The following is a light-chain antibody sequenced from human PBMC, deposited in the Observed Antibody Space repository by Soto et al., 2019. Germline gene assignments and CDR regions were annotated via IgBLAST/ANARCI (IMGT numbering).Light chain of an antibody. Sequence: EIVLTQSPGTLSLSPGERATLSGRASQSVSNNYLAWYQQKPGQAPMLLIYGASSSVTGIPDRFSGSGSGTDFTLTISRLELEDCAVYYCQQYVNSPWYTCGQGTKLQIK. CDR1: QSVSNNY. CDR3: QQYVNSPWYT. V-gene: IGKV3-20*01. J-gene: IGKJ2*01. CDR2: GAS.